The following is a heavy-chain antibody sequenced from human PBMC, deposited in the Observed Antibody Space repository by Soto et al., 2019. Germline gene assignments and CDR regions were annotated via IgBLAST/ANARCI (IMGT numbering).Heavy chain of an antibody. CDR2: ISNDGSNE. J-gene: IGHJ4*02. CDR1: GFTFSSYA. CDR3: AKGEVRGIIPSYFDY. Sequence: GGSLRLSCAASGFTFSSYAMSWVRQAPGKGLERVARISNDGSNEYYVDSVKGRFTISRDNSKNTLYLQMDSLRAEDTAVYYCAKGEVRGIIPSYFDYWGLGTLVTVSS. D-gene: IGHD3-10*01. V-gene: IGHV3-30*18.